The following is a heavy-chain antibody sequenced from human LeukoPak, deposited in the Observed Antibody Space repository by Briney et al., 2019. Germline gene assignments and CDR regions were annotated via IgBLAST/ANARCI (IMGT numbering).Heavy chain of an antibody. J-gene: IGHJ3*01. V-gene: IGHV3-21*01. CDR2: ISRGSDNL. CDR3: ASRGSAGAFDF. Sequence: GGTLRLSCAASGFTFSSYGMNWVRQAPGKGLEWVSSISRGSDNLYYADSLKGRITISRDNAKNSLYLQMNSLRAEDTAVYYCASRGSAGAFDFWGQGAMVTVSS. D-gene: IGHD2-15*01. CDR1: GFTFSSYG.